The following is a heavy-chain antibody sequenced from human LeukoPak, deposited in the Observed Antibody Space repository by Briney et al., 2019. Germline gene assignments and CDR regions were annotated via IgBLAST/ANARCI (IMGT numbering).Heavy chain of an antibody. D-gene: IGHD3-3*01. CDR3: ATSITIFGVANDAFDI. J-gene: IGHJ3*02. V-gene: IGHV4-59*05. Sequence: SETLSLTCTVSGGSISSYYWSWIRRPPGEGLEWIGSIYYSGSTYYNLSLKSRVTISVDTSKNQFSLKLSSVTAADTAVYYCATSITIFGVANDAFDIWGQGTMVTVSS. CDR1: GGSISSYY. CDR2: IYYSGST.